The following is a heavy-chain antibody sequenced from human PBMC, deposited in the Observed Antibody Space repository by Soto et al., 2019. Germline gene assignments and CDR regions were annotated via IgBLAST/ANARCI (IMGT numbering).Heavy chain of an antibody. CDR3: ARDQPGYSYGRYFDY. V-gene: IGHV3-33*01. D-gene: IGHD5-18*01. J-gene: IGHJ4*02. CDR2: IWYDGSNK. Sequence: QVQLVESGGGVVQPGRSLRLSCAASGFTFSSYGMHWVRQAPGKGLEWVAVIWYDGSNKYYADSVKGRFTISRDDSKHTLYLQMNSLRAEDTAVYYCARDQPGYSYGRYFDYWGQGTLVTVSS. CDR1: GFTFSSYG.